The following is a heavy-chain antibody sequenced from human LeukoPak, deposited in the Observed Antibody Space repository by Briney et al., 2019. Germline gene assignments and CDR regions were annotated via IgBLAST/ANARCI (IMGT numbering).Heavy chain of an antibody. CDR3: AKGSTSWSFDY. Sequence: PGGSLRLSCAASGFTFSSYSMNWVRQAPGKGLEWVSSISSSSSYIYYADSVKGRFTISRDNGKNSLYLQMNSLRGEDTALYYCAKGSTSWSFDYWGQGTLVTVSS. V-gene: IGHV3-21*04. CDR1: GFTFSSYS. D-gene: IGHD2-2*01. J-gene: IGHJ4*02. CDR2: ISSSSSYI.